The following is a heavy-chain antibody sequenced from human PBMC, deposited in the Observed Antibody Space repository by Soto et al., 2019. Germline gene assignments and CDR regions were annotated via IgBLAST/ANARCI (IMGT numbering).Heavy chain of an antibody. V-gene: IGHV3-21*01. Sequence: GGSLRLSCAASGFSFRSYTMNWVRQTPGKGLEWVASISSNGGSFIYYADSVKGRFTISRDNGENSLYLQMNSLRAEDTAVYYCARDSYNPDSRGSIDYWGQGTLVTVSS. CDR3: ARDSYNPDSRGSIDY. D-gene: IGHD3-22*01. CDR1: GFSFRSYT. CDR2: ISSNGGSFI. J-gene: IGHJ4*02.